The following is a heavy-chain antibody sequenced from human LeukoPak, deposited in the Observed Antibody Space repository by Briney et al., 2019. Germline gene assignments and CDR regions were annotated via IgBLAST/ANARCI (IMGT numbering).Heavy chain of an antibody. CDR2: INPRGGST. V-gene: IGHV1-46*01. CDR3: ARSFIVGATSGYYFKY. D-gene: IGHD1-26*01. Sequence: ASVKVSCKASGYIFISYYMHWVRQAPGQGLEWMGIINPRGGSTSYAQKFQGRVTMTRDTSTSTVYMELSSLRSEDTAVYYCARSFIVGATSGYYFKYWGQGTLVTVSS. CDR1: GYIFISYY. J-gene: IGHJ4*02.